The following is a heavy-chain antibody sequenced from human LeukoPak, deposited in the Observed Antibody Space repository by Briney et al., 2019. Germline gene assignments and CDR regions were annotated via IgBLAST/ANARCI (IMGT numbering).Heavy chain of an antibody. D-gene: IGHD3-22*01. CDR3: AKDWHDTSGYYYRTALFDY. V-gene: IGHV3-23*01. CDR2: ISGSGGST. J-gene: IGHJ4*02. Sequence: GGSLRLSCAASGFTFSSYWMNWVRQAPGKGLEWVSTISGSGGSTYYADSVKGRFTISRDNSKNTLYLQMNSLRAEDTAVYYCAKDWHDTSGYYYRTALFDYWGQGTLVTVSS. CDR1: GFTFSSYW.